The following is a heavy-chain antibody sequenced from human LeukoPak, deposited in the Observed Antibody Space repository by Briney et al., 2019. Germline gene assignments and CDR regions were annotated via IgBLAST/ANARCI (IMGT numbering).Heavy chain of an antibody. CDR2: IYSGGNT. CDR3: VREWEQD. J-gene: IGHJ4*02. Sequence: GGSLKLSCPPPGSNVSTNYMGWARQVPGKGLEWVSVIYSGGNTYYADSVKGRFTISRDNSKNTLYLQMNSLRAEDTALYYCVREWEQDWGQGTLVTVSS. V-gene: IGHV3-53*01. D-gene: IGHD1/OR15-1a*01. CDR1: GSNVSTNY.